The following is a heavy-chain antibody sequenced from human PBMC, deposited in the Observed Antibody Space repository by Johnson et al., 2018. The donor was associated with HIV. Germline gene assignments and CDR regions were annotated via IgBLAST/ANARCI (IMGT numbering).Heavy chain of an antibody. Sequence: VQLLESGGGVVQPGGSLRLSCAASGFTFSSYGMHWVRQAPGKGLEWVAFIRYDGSNKYYADSVKGRFTISRDNSKNTLYLQMNSLRVEDSAVYYCARDQRGGKSAFDIWGQGTLVTVSS. CDR1: GFTFSSYG. D-gene: IGHD4-23*01. J-gene: IGHJ3*02. V-gene: IGHV3-30*02. CDR3: ARDQRGGKSAFDI. CDR2: IRYDGSNK.